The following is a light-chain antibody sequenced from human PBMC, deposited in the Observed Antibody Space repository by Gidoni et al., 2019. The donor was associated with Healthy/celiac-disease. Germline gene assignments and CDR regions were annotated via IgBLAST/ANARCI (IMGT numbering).Light chain of an antibody. V-gene: IGKV3-20*01. J-gene: IGKJ5*01. CDR2: GAS. Sequence: EIVLTQSPGTLSLSPGERATLSCRASQSVSSSYLAWYQQKPGQAPRLLIYGASSRANGIPDRFSGSGYGTDFTLTISRLEPEDFAVYYCQQYGSSRITFGQGTRLEIK. CDR3: QQYGSSRIT. CDR1: QSVSSSY.